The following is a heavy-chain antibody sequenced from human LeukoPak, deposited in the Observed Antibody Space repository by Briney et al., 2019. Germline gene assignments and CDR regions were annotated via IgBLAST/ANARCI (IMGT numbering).Heavy chain of an antibody. Sequence: GGSLRLSCSASGFTFSSYSMNWVHQAPGKGLEWVSYISSSSSTIYYADSVKGRFTISRDNAKNSLYLQMNSLRAEDTAVYYCARVKTVRGVIPYYWGQGTLVTVSS. J-gene: IGHJ4*02. CDR1: GFTFSSYS. CDR2: ISSSSSTI. V-gene: IGHV3-48*04. CDR3: ARVKTVRGVIPYY. D-gene: IGHD3-10*01.